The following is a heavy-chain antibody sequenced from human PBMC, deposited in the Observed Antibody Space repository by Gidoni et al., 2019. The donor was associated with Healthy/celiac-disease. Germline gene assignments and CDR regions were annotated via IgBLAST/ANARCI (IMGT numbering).Heavy chain of an antibody. CDR3: AKEIPSVYYYDSSGLL. Sequence: EVQMLESGGGLVQHGGYLRLSCAASGLTFSSYAMRWGRQAPGKGLEWVSAIRGSGGSTYYADSVKGRFTISRDNSKNTLYLQMNSLRAEDTAVYYCAKEIPSVYYYDSSGLLWGQGTLVTVSS. CDR2: IRGSGGST. D-gene: IGHD3-22*01. J-gene: IGHJ4*02. V-gene: IGHV3-23*01. CDR1: GLTFSSYA.